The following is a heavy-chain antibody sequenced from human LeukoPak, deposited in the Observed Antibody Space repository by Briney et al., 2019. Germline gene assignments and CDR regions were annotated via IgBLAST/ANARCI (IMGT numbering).Heavy chain of an antibody. CDR2: IYHSGST. CDR3: AALSGWPYYFDY. V-gene: IGHV4-4*02. Sequence: SGTLSLTCAVSGGSISSNWWSWVRQPPGKGLEWIGEIYHSGSTNYNPSLKSRVTISVDKSKNQFSLKLSSVTAADTAVYYCAALSGWPYYFDYWGQGTLVTVSS. D-gene: IGHD6-19*01. CDR1: GGSISSNW. J-gene: IGHJ4*02.